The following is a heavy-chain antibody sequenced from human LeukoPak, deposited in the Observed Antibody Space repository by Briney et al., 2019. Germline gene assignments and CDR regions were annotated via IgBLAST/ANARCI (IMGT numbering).Heavy chain of an antibody. D-gene: IGHD6-19*01. CDR1: GFTFSNFW. CDR3: ARGTGWYPDY. V-gene: IGHV3-7*01. J-gene: IGHJ4*02. Sequence: GGSLRLSCAASGFTFSNFWMNWVRQAPGKGLEWVANIKDDGRDKNYVDSVKGPFTISRDNAKKSLYLQMNSLRAEDTAIYYCARGTGWYPDYWGQGILVTVSS. CDR2: IKDDGRDK.